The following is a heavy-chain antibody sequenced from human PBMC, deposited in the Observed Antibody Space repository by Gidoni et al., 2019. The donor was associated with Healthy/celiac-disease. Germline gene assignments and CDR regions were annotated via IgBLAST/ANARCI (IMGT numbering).Heavy chain of an antibody. Sequence: QFTLKESGPTLVKSTQTLTLTCPFSGFSLSTSGGGVGWIRQPPGTALAWLGLMYWDKDKRYSPSLRRRLTITKDTSKNQVVLTLTNMDPVDTATYYCAHRMSSTWIQLRGFDYWGPGTLVTVSS. CDR1: GFSLSTSGGG. CDR3: AHRMSSTWIQLRGFDY. V-gene: IGHV2-5*02. D-gene: IGHD5-18*01. CDR2: MYWDKDK. J-gene: IGHJ4*01.